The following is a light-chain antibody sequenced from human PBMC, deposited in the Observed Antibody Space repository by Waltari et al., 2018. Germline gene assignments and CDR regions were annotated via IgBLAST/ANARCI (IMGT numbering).Light chain of an antibody. CDR2: GAS. V-gene: IGKV3-20*01. CDR3: QHHFRLPAT. CDR1: QSISRY. Sequence: IMLTQSPGTLSLCPGERATLPCRASQSISRYLAWYQQKPGQAPRLLIYGASTRATGIPDRFSGSGSGTDFSLTISGLEPEDSAVYYCQHHFRLPATFGQGTKVEIK. J-gene: IGKJ1*01.